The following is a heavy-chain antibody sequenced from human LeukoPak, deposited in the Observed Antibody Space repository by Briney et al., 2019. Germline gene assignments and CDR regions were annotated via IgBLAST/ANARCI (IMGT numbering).Heavy chain of an antibody. D-gene: IGHD3-16*02. J-gene: IGHJ4*02. CDR2: INHSGST. CDR1: GGSFSGYY. Sequence: SETLSLTCAVYGGSFSGYYWSWIRQPPGKGLEWIGEINHSGSTNYNPSLKSRVTISVDTSKNQFSLKLSSVTAADTAVYYRARALYDYVWGSYPTYWGQGTLVTVSS. V-gene: IGHV4-34*01. CDR3: ARALYDYVWGSYPTY.